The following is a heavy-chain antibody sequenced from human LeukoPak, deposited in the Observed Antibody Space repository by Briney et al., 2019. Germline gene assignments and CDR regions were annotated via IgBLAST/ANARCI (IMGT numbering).Heavy chain of an antibody. Sequence: GGPLRLSCAASGFTFSSYWMPWVRHAPGKGVVWVSRINSDGSSTIYADSVKGRFTISRDNAKNSLYLQMNSLRAEDTAVYYCARARDYGGNSGVLERYYFDYWGQGTLVTVSS. CDR1: GFTFSSYW. D-gene: IGHD4-17*01. CDR2: INSDGSST. J-gene: IGHJ4*02. CDR3: ARARDYGGNSGVLERYYFDY. V-gene: IGHV3-74*01.